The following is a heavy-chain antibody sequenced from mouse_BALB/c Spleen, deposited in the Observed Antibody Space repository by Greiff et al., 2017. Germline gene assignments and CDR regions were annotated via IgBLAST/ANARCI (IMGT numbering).Heavy chain of an antibody. CDR1: GYTFTSYY. D-gene: IGHD1-1*01. J-gene: IGHJ1*01. V-gene: IGHV1S81*02. CDR2: INPSNGGT. CDR3: TKGSVLRYFDV. Sequence: VQVVESGAELVKPGASVKLSCKASGYTFTSYYMYWVKQRPGQGLEWIGEINPSNGGTNFNEKFKSKATLTVDKSSSTAYMQLSSLTSEDSAVYYCTKGSVLRYFDVWGAGTTVTVSS.